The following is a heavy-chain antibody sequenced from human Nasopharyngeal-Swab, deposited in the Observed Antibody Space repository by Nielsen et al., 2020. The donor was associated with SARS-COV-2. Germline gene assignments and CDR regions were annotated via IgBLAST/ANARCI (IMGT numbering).Heavy chain of an antibody. CDR1: AGSISSSSYY. Sequence: SETPSLDCTVVAGSISSSSYYWGWFRQPPGKGLEWIGSIYYSGSTYYNPSLKSRVTISVDTSKNQFSLKLSSVTAADTAVYYCARVKGIAAANYYYGMDVWGQGTTVTVSS. V-gene: IGHV4-39*01. CDR2: IYYSGST. J-gene: IGHJ6*02. CDR3: ARVKGIAAANYYYGMDV. D-gene: IGHD6-13*01.